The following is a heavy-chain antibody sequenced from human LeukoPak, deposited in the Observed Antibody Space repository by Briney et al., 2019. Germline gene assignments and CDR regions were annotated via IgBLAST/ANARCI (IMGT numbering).Heavy chain of an antibody. Sequence: PGGSLRLSCGASGYTFSDYTMNWVRQAPGKGPEWISYISSGGSVMHYADSVKGRFTISRDNVENSLYLQMNSLRVEDTAVYYCTRDLEYRGQGVLVTVSS. J-gene: IGHJ4*02. CDR3: TRDLEY. CDR1: GYTFSDYT. CDR2: ISSGGSVM. V-gene: IGHV3-48*01.